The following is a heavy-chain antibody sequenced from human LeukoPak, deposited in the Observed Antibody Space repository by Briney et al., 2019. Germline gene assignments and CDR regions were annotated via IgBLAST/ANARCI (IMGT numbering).Heavy chain of an antibody. CDR3: ARDHSSSYYFDY. CDR2: INPSGGST. J-gene: IGHJ4*02. CDR1: GYTFTSYY. D-gene: IGHD6-6*01. V-gene: IGHV1-46*01. Sequence: ALVKVSCKASGYTFTSYYMHWVRQAPGQGLEWMGIINPSGGSTSYAQKFQGRVTMTRDTSTSTVYMELSSLRSEDAAVYYCARDHSSSYYFDYWGQGTLVTVSS.